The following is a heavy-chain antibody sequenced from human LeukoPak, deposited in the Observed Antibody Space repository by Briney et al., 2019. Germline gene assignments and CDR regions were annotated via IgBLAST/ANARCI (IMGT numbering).Heavy chain of an antibody. CDR3: ARELGYCSSTSCSTENRGEGGRPSYYYYMDV. D-gene: IGHD2-2*01. CDR1: GFTFSSYS. CDR2: ISSSSSYI. Sequence: PGGSLRLSCAASGFTFSSYSMNWVRQAPGKGLEWVSSISSSSSYIYYADSVKGRFTISRDNAKNSLYLQMNSLRAEDTAVYYCARELGYCSSTSCSTENRGEGGRPSYYYYMDVWGKGTTVTVSS. V-gene: IGHV3-21*01. J-gene: IGHJ6*03.